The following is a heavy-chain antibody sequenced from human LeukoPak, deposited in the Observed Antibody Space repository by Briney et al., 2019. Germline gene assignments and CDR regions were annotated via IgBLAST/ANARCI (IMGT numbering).Heavy chain of an antibody. Sequence: SETLSLTCTVSGGSISSSSYYWGWIRQPPGKGLEWIGSIYYSGSTYYNPSLKSRVTISVDTSKNQFTLKLSSATAADTAVYYCARSFPVPGGWFDPWGQGTLVTVSS. CDR2: IYYSGST. CDR3: ARSFPVPGGWFDP. J-gene: IGHJ5*02. D-gene: IGHD3-10*01. CDR1: GGSISSSSYY. V-gene: IGHV4-39*01.